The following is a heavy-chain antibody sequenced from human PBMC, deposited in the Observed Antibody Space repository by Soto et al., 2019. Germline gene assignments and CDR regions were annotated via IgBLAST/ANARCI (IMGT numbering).Heavy chain of an antibody. CDR3: ARDGGSSYYYYYYYMDV. D-gene: IGHD2-15*01. V-gene: IGHV4-59*01. CDR2: IYYSGST. Sequence: SEALSLTCTVSGGSISRYYWSWIRQPPGKGLEWIGYIYYSGSTNYNPSLKSRVTISVDTSKNQFSLKLSSVTAADTAVYYRARDGGSSYYYYYYYMDVWGKGTTVTVSS. J-gene: IGHJ6*03. CDR1: GGSISRYY.